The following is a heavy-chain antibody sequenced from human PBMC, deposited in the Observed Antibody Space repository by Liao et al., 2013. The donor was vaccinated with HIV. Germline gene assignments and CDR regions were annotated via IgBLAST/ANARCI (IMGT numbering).Heavy chain of an antibody. CDR1: GGSISSYY. CDR3: ARTEYSSSSPXDYYYYYMDV. V-gene: IGHV4-59*01. CDR2: IYYSGST. Sequence: QVQLQESGPGLVKPSETLSLTCTVSGGSISSYYWSWIRQPPGKGLEWIGYIYYSGSTNYNPSLKSRVTISVDTSKNQFSLKLSSVTAADTAVYYCARTEYSSSSPXDYYYYYMDV. J-gene: IGHJ6*03. D-gene: IGHD6-6*01.